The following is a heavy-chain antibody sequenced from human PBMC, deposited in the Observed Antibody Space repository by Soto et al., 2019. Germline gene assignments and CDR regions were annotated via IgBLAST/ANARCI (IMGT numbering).Heavy chain of an antibody. CDR1: GFTFSSYA. J-gene: IGHJ3*02. D-gene: IGHD2-8*02. V-gene: IGHV3-23*01. CDR3: AKDQYWAPLDAFDI. CDR2: ISGSGGST. Sequence: GESLKLSCAASGFTFSSYAMSWVRQAPGKGLEWVSAISGSGGSTYYADSVKGRFTISRDNSKNTLYLQMNSLRAEDTSVYYCAKDQYWAPLDAFDIWGPGTRVTVSS.